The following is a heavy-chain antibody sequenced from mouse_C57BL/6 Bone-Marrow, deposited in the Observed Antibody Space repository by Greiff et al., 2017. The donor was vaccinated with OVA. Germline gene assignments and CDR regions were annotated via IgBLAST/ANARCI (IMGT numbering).Heavy chain of an antibody. CDR2: IDPENGDT. V-gene: IGHV14-4*01. Sequence: VQLQQSGAELVRPGASVKLSCTASGFNIKDDYMHWVKQRPEQGLEWIGWIDPENGDTEYASKFQGKATITADTSSNTAYLQLSSLTSEDTAVYYCTPTSIDYWGQGTSVTVSS. CDR1: GFNIKDDY. J-gene: IGHJ4*01. CDR3: TPTSIDY.